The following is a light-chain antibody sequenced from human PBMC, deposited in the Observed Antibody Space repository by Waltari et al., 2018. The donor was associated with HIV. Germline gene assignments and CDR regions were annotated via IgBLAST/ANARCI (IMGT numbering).Light chain of an antibody. CDR3: SSYAGSINVL. Sequence: QSALTQPPTASGSPGQSVTIPCTGTSRDVGGYNYVYWYQQHPGKAPKLLIAEVSKRPSGVPDRFSGSKSGNTASLTVSGLQAEDEADYYCSSYAGSINVLFGGGTKLAVL. CDR2: EVS. V-gene: IGLV2-8*01. CDR1: SRDVGGYNY. J-gene: IGLJ2*01.